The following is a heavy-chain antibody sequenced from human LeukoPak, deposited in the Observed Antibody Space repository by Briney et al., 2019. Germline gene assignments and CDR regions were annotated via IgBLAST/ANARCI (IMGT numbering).Heavy chain of an antibody. V-gene: IGHV5-51*01. D-gene: IGHD3-10*01. CDR2: IYPGGSDT. CDR1: GYSFTSYW. Sequence: GESLKISCKGSGYSFTSYWIGWVRQMPGKGLEWMGIIYPGGSDTRYSPSFQGQVTISADKSISTAYLQWSSLKASDTAMYYCARQFWFGKPQRDAFDIWGQGTMVTVSS. CDR3: ARQFWFGKPQRDAFDI. J-gene: IGHJ3*02.